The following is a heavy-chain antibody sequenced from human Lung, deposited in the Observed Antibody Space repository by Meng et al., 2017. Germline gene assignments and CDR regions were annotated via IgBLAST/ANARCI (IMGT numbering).Heavy chain of an antibody. CDR3: TKNDFYCLGY. CDR1: GGSISSDNW. V-gene: IGHV4-4*02. D-gene: IGHD2-21*01. Sequence: QGHLQESGPVLVKPSGTRSLTCAGSGGSISSDNWWSWVRQPPGKGLEWIGEIYHSGSTNYNPSLKSRITISVDKPKNQFSLTLSSVTAADTAVYYCTKNDFYCLGYWGQGTLVTVSS. J-gene: IGHJ4*02. CDR2: IYHSGST.